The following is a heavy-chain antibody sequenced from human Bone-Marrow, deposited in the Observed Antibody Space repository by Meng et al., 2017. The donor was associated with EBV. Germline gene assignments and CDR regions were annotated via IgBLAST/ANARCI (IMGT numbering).Heavy chain of an antibody. CDR2: VHYSGST. CDR1: XDSITSFYY. Sequence: QLQLQESGPGLVKPSXXXXPXXXFSXDSITSFYYWAWLRQPPGRGLEWIGSVHYSGSTYYSPSLKSRITVSIDTSKNQFSLRLTSVTAADTALYYCARPFPSIVSPRLDPFGDWGRGTLVTVSS. D-gene: IGHD5/OR15-5a*01. CDR3: ARPFPSIVSPRLDPFGD. V-gene: IGHV4-39*01. J-gene: IGHJ4*02.